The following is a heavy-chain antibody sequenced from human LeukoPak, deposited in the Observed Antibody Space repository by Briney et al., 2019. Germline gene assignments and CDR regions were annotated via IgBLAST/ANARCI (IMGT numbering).Heavy chain of an antibody. CDR1: GVTFSSYS. J-gene: IGHJ4*02. CDR2: ISSSSSYI. D-gene: IGHD5-18*01. CDR3: ARGRVDTPAPPTSY. Sequence: AGTLRLSCAASGVTFSSYSWNWVRQAPGKGLEWVASISSSSSYIYYADSVKSRFTISIDNAKNSLYLQMNSLRAADTAVYYCARGRVDTPAPPTSYWGQGTLVTV. V-gene: IGHV3-21*01.